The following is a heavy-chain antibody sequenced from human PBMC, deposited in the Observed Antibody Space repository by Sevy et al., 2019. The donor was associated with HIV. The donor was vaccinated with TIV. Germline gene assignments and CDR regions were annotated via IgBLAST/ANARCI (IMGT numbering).Heavy chain of an antibody. CDR2: ISYDGSNK. CDR3: ARDITVVTRYNWFDP. CDR1: GFTFSSYA. V-gene: IGHV3-30-3*01. D-gene: IGHD2-15*01. J-gene: IGHJ5*02. Sequence: GGSLRLSCAASGFTFSSYAMHWVRQAPGKGLEWVAVISYDGSNKYYADSVKGRFTISRDNSKNTLYLQRNSLRDEDTAVYYCARDITVVTRYNWFDPWGQGTLVTVSS.